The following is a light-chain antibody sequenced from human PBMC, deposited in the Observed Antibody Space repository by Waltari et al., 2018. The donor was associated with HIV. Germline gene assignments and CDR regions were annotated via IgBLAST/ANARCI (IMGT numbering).Light chain of an antibody. J-gene: IGKJ2*01. CDR3: QQSYITPRT. V-gene: IGKV1-39*01. CDR2: GAS. Sequence: DIQMTQSPSSLSASIGDSVTITCRATQNIKTYLNWFQQRPGNAPKLLIHGASTVQNGVPLRFSGSGSGTEFTLTINRLLPEDFATYYCQQSYITPRTFGQGTNLEMK. CDR1: QNIKTY.